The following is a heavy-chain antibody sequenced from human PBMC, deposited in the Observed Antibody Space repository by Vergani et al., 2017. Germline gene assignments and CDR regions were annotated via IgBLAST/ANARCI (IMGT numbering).Heavy chain of an antibody. J-gene: IGHJ6*02. CDR3: ARDPLSSGYNLGHYYGVDV. Sequence: QVQLVQSGAEVKKPGASVKVSCKASGYTFTGYYMHWVRQAPGQGLEWMGWINPNSGGTNYAQKFQGRVTMTRDTSISTAYMELSRLRSDDTAVYYWARDPLSSGYNLGHYYGVDVWGQGTTVTVSS. CDR1: GYTFTGYY. D-gene: IGHD3-22*01. CDR2: INPNSGGT. V-gene: IGHV1-2*02.